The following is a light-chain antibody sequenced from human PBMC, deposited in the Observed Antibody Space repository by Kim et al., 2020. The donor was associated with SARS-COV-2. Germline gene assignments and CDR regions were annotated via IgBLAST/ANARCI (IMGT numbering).Light chain of an antibody. CDR2: TIS. J-gene: IGKJ4*01. Sequence: ASVGDRVTIPCRTSQTIYQFRNWYQQKPGKAPKLLIYTISNLQSGVPSRFSGSGSGTDFTLTISSLQPEDVATYYCQQNSRTPLTFGGGTKVDIK. V-gene: IGKV1-39*01. CDR3: QQNSRTPLT. CDR1: QTIYQF.